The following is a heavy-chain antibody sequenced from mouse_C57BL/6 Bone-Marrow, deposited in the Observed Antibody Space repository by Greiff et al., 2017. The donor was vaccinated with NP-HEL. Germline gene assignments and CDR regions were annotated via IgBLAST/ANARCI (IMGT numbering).Heavy chain of an antibody. CDR1: GFTFTDYY. D-gene: IGHD2-4*01. Sequence: EVQGVESGGGLVQPGGSLSLSCAASGFTFTDYYMSWVRQPPGKALEWLVFIRNKANGYTTEYSASVKGRFTISRDNSQSILYLQMNALKAEDSATYYCARSSYYDYADDPFYAMYYWGQGTSVTVSS. CDR2: IRNKANGYTT. CDR3: ARSSYYDYADDPFYAMYY. V-gene: IGHV7-3*01. J-gene: IGHJ4*01.